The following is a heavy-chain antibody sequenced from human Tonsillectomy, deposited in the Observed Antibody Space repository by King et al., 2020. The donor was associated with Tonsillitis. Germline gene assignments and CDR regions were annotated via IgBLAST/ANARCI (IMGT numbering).Heavy chain of an antibody. Sequence: VQLVQSGAEVKKPGASVKVSCKVSGYSLTELSMHWVRQAPGKRLEWMGGFDPEHGETIYAQKFQGRVTMTEDTATDTAYVGLSSLRSEDTAVYYCATVHPYDYVWGSYRAFDYWGQGTLVTVSS. CDR2: FDPEHGET. CDR3: ATVHPYDYVWGSYRAFDY. J-gene: IGHJ4*02. V-gene: IGHV1-24*01. CDR1: GYSLTELS. D-gene: IGHD3-16*02.